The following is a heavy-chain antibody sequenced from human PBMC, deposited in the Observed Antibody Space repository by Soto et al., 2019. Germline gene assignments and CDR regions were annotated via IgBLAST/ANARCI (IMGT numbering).Heavy chain of an antibody. J-gene: IGHJ6*02. Sequence: PGESLKISCKRSGYSFTSYWIGWVRQMPGKGLEWMGIIYPGDSDTRYSPSFQGQVTISADKSISTAYLQWSSLKASDTAMYYCARAILSSRYYYYGMDVWGQGTTVTVSS. V-gene: IGHV5-51*01. CDR3: ARAILSSRYYYYGMDV. CDR1: GYSFTSYW. D-gene: IGHD1-1*01. CDR2: IYPGDSDT.